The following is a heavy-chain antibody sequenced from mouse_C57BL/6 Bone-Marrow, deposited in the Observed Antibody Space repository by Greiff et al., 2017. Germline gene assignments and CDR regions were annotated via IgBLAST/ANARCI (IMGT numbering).Heavy chain of an antibody. Sequence: VQLQQPGAELVKPGASVKMSCKASGYTFTSYWITWVKQRPGQGLEWIGDLYPGSGSTNYNEKFKSKATLTVDTSSSTAYMQLSSLTSEDSAVYYCARFYGNYDAMDYWGQGTSVTVSS. CDR3: ARFYGNYDAMDY. J-gene: IGHJ4*01. CDR2: LYPGSGST. CDR1: GYTFTSYW. D-gene: IGHD2-1*01. V-gene: IGHV1-55*01.